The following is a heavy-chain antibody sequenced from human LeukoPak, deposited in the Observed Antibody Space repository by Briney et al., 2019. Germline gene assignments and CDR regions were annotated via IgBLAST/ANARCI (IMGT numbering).Heavy chain of an antibody. CDR2: ISAYNGNT. Sequence: ASVKVSCKASGYTFTSCGISWVRQAPGQGLEWMGWISAYNGNTNYAQKLQGRVTMTTDTSTSTAYMELRSLRSDDTAVYYCAREVGYSGSYPFDYWGQGTRVTISS. D-gene: IGHD1-26*01. V-gene: IGHV1-18*01. CDR3: AREVGYSGSYPFDY. J-gene: IGHJ4*02. CDR1: GYTFTSCG.